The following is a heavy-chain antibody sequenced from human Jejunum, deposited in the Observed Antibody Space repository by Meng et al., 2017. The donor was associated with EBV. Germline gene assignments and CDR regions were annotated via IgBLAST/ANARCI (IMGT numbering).Heavy chain of an antibody. CDR1: GGSVSSGSYY. J-gene: IGHJ4*02. CDR3: ARDFSSGYFAY. D-gene: IGHD3-22*01. CDR2: VSDYGST. V-gene: IGHV4-61*01. Sequence: QGQPQGSGPGLVKPSETLSLPCAVSGGSVSSGSYYWSWIRQPPGKGLEWIGFVSDYGSTRYNSSLKSRITISADTSKNQFSLKLTSVTPADTAIYYCARDFSSGYFAYWGQGTLVTVSS.